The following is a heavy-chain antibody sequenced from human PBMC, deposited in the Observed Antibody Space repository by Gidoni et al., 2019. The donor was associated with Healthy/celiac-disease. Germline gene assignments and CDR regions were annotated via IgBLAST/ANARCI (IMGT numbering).Heavy chain of an antibody. CDR3: AKECEYTRYGMDV. J-gene: IGHJ6*02. CDR2: ISSSSSYI. D-gene: IGHD6-6*01. V-gene: IGHV3-21*01. Sequence: EVQLVESGGGLVKPGGSLRLSRAASGFTFSSYSMNWVRQAPGKGLEWVSSISSSSSYIYYADSVKGRFTISRDNAKNSLYLQMNSLRAEDTAVYYCAKECEYTRYGMDVWGQGTTVTVSS. CDR1: GFTFSSYS.